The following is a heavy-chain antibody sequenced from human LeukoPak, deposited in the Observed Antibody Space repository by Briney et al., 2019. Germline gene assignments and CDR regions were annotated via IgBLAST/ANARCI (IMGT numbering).Heavy chain of an antibody. Sequence: SETLSLTCTVSGGSISSYYWSWIRQPPGKGLEWIGYIYYSGSTNYNPSLKSRVTISVDTSKNQFSLKLSSVTAADTAVYYCASTRYRREVGAYPIDYWGQGTLVTVSS. CDR3: ASTRYRREVGAYPIDY. D-gene: IGHD1-26*01. V-gene: IGHV4-59*01. J-gene: IGHJ4*02. CDR2: IYYSGST. CDR1: GGSISSYY.